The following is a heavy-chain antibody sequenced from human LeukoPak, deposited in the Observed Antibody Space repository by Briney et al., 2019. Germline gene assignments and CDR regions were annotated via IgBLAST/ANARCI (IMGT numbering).Heavy chain of an antibody. V-gene: IGHV4-59*13. CDR2: IYYSGTT. D-gene: IGHD5-24*01. CDR1: GGSISNYY. J-gene: IGHJ4*02. Sequence: SETLSLTCTVSGGSISNYYWSWIRQPPGKGLEWIGYIYYSGTTNYNPSLKSRVTISVDTSKNQFSLKLSSVTAADTAVYYCARGDSYNPIDYWGQGTLVTVSS. CDR3: ARGDSYNPIDY.